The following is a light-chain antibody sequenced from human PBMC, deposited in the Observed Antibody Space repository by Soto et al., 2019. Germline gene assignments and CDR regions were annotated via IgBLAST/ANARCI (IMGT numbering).Light chain of an antibody. V-gene: IGKV1-39*01. J-gene: IGKJ3*01. Sequence: IQMTPSPSSLSASVGDRVTLTCRASQGIRNDLGWYQQKPGKAPKLLIHAASSLQSGVPSRFSGSGSGTDFTLTISSLQPEDFATYYCQQSYRTPLTFGPGTKVDIK. CDR1: QGIRND. CDR2: AAS. CDR3: QQSYRTPLT.